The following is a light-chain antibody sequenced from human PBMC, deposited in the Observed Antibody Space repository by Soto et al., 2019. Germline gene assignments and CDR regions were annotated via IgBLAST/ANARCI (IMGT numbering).Light chain of an antibody. CDR1: QSIGIY. J-gene: IGKJ2*01. CDR2: AAS. Sequence: DIQMTQSPSSLSASIGDRVTITCRASQSIGIYLHWYQQKPGKAPKVLIYAASTLESGVPSRFSGSGSGTSLTLPISSMQPEDFATYFCQQSYSAPMYTFGQGTKVEIK. V-gene: IGKV1-39*01. CDR3: QQSYSAPMYT.